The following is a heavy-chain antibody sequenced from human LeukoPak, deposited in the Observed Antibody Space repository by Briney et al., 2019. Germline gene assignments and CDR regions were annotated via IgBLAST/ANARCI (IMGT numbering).Heavy chain of an antibody. CDR2: IYYSGKT. V-gene: IGHV4-39*07. CDR3: ARGAFDI. Sequence: KGLEWIGSIYYSGKTDYNPSLKSRVTISADTSKNQFSLKLRSVTAADTAVYYCARGAFDIWGQGTMVTVSS. J-gene: IGHJ3*02.